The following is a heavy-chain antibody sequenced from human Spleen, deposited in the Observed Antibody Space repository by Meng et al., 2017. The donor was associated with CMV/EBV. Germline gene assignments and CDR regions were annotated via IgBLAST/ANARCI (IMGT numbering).Heavy chain of an antibody. CDR3: AKEHAAVVPAAVKGMDV. V-gene: IGHV3-23*01. D-gene: IGHD2-2*01. Sequence: GESLKISCAASGFTFTSNAMSWVRQAPGKGLEWVSAISGSGDSTYYADSVKGRFTISRDNSKSTLYLQMNSLRAEDTALYYCAKEHAAVVPAAVKGMDVWGQGTTVTVSS. J-gene: IGHJ6*02. CDR2: ISGSGDST. CDR1: GFTFTSNA.